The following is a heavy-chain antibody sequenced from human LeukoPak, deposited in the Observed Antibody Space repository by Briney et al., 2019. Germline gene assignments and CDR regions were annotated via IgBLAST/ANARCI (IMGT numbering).Heavy chain of an antibody. V-gene: IGHV3-23*01. Sequence: GGSLRLSCAASGFTFSSYAMSWVRQAPGKGLGWVSAISGSGGSTSYADSVKGRFTISRDNSKNTLYVQMNSLRAEDTAVYYCARAVVSSPGEIDYWGQGTLVTVSS. CDR1: GFTFSSYA. J-gene: IGHJ4*02. CDR3: ARAVVSSPGEIDY. CDR2: ISGSGGST. D-gene: IGHD3-10*01.